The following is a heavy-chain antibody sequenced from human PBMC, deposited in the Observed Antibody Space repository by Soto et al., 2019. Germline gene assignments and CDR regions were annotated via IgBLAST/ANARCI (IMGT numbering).Heavy chain of an antibody. J-gene: IGHJ4*02. V-gene: IGHV4-59*01. Sequence: SETLSLTCTVSGGSINHYYWSWIRQPPGKGLEWIGSIYYRGGANNNPSLKSRLTISVDTSKNQFSLKLNSVTAADTAIYHCVRANHFDFWGQGALVTVSS. CDR2: IYYRGGA. CDR3: VRANHFDF. CDR1: GGSINHYY.